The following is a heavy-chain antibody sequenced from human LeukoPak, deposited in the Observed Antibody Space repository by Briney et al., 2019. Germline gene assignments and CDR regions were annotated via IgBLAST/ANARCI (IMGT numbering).Heavy chain of an antibody. D-gene: IGHD6-13*01. CDR3: ATDHLVLRDY. Sequence: ASVKVSCKASGYTLTELSMHWVRQAPGKGLEWMGGLDPEDGETIYAQKFQGRVTMTEDTSTDTAYMELSSLRSEDTAVYYCATDHLVLRDYWGQGTLVTVSS. CDR1: GYTLTELS. CDR2: LDPEDGET. V-gene: IGHV1-24*01. J-gene: IGHJ4*02.